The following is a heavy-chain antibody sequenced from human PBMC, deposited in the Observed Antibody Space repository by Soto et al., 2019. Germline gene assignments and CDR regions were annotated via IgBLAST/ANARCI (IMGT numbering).Heavy chain of an antibody. J-gene: IGHJ4*02. CDR2: IYYTGNT. CDR3: ARNYGPGYTFDY. V-gene: IGHV4-59*08. Sequence: SETLSLTCAVYGGSFSDYYWTWIRQPPGKGLEWIGYIYYTGNTNYNPSLKSRVTISVDTSKNQFSLKLSSVTAADTAVYYCARNYGPGYTFDYWGQGTLVTVSS. D-gene: IGHD3-10*01. CDR1: GGSFSDYY.